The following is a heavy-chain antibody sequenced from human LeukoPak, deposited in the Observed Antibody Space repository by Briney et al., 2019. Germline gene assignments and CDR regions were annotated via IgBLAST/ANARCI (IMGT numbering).Heavy chain of an antibody. CDR1: GNTFIGYY. J-gene: IGHJ4*02. D-gene: IGHD5-12*01. V-gene: IGHV1-18*01. CDR3: AREVATIGPFDY. CDR2: ISAYNGNT. Sequence: ASVKVSCKTSGNTFIGYYMHWVRQAPGQGLEWMGWISAYNGNTNYAQKLQGRVTMTTDTSTSTAYMELRSLRSDDTAVYYCAREVATIGPFDYWGQGTLVTVSS.